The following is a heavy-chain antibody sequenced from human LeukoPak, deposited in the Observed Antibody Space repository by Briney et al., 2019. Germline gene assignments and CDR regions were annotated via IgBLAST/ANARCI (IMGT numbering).Heavy chain of an antibody. V-gene: IGHV3-23*01. CDR3: AKPEKTRYFDF. Sequence: GGSLRLSCTASGFTFSTYAMTWVRQTPGKGLEWVSAISGRGGSAYYADSVKGRFTISRDNSKDTLYLQMNSLRVEDTAFYYCAKPEKTRYFDFWGQGALVTVSS. CDR1: GFTFSTYA. J-gene: IGHJ4*02. CDR2: ISGRGGSA.